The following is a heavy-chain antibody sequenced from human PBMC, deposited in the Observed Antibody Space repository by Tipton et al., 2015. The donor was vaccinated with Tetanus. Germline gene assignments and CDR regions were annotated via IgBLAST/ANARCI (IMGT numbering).Heavy chain of an antibody. CDR3: ATPVQPGLGYAFDI. CDR2: INPSGGST. CDR1: GYTFTSYY. J-gene: IGHJ3*02. V-gene: IGHV1-46*01. D-gene: IGHD5-18*01. Sequence: QLVQSGAEVKKPGASVKVSCKASGYTFTSYYMHWVRQAPGQGLEWMGLINPSGGSTSYAQKFQGGVTMTRDTSTSTVYMELSSLRSEDTAVYYCATPVQPGLGYAFDIWGQGTMVTVSS.